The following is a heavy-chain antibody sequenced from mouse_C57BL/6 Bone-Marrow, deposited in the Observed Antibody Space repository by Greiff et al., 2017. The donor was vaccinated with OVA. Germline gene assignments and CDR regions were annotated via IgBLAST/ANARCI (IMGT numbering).Heavy chain of an antibody. V-gene: IGHV1-19*01. J-gene: IGHJ4*01. Sequence: VQLQQSGPVLVKPGASVKMSCKASGYTFTDYYMNWVKQSHGKSLEWIGVINPYNGGTSYNQKFKGKATLTVDKSSSTAYMELNSLTSEDSAVYYCAREGYGNYVYAMDYWGQGTSVTVSS. CDR1: GYTFTDYY. D-gene: IGHD2-1*01. CDR3: AREGYGNYVYAMDY. CDR2: INPYNGGT.